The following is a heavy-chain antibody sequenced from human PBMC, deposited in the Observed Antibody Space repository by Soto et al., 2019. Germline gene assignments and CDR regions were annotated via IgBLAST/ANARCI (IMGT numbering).Heavy chain of an antibody. J-gene: IGHJ1*01. Sequence: SETLSLTCTVSGGSISSYYWSWIRQPPGKGLEWIGYIYYSGSTNYNPSLKSRVTISVDTSKNQFSLKLSSVTAADTAVYYCATSLAVAGTVSAEYFQHWGQGTLVTVSS. V-gene: IGHV4-59*08. D-gene: IGHD6-19*01. CDR2: IYYSGST. CDR3: ATSLAVAGTVSAEYFQH. CDR1: GGSISSYY.